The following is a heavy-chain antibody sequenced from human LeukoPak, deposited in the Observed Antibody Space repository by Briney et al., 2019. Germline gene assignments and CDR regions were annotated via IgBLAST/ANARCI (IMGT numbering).Heavy chain of an antibody. J-gene: IGHJ4*02. D-gene: IGHD2-8*01. CDR2: ISDIGGNT. Sequence: PGGSLRLSCAASGFTFGNYAMSWVRQAPGKGLEWVSVISDIGGNTHYADSVKGRFTISRDNSKNTLYLQMNNLRAEDTAVYYCANGREIYANVEDWGQRTLVTVSS. CDR3: ANGREIYANVED. V-gene: IGHV3-23*01. CDR1: GFTFGNYA.